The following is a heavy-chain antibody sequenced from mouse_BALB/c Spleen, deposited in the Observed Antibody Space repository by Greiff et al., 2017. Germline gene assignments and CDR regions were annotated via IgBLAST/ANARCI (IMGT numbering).Heavy chain of an antibody. J-gene: IGHJ4*01. Sequence: EVKLEESGPDLVKPSQSLSLTCTVTGYSITSGYSWHWIRQFPGNKLEWMGYIHYSGSTNYNPSLKSRISITRDTSKNQFFLQLNSVTTEDTATYYCARWGITTVVARAMDYWGQGTSVTVSS. CDR2: IHYSGST. D-gene: IGHD1-1*01. CDR1: GYSITSGYS. V-gene: IGHV3-1*02. CDR3: ARWGITTVVARAMDY.